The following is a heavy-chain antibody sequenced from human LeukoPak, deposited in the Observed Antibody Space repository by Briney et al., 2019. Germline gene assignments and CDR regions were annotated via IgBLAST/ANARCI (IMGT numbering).Heavy chain of an antibody. V-gene: IGHV4-39*01. Sequence: PSETLSLTCTVSGDSISTGSYYWGWIRQPPGKGLDWIGNIYYSGTTYYNPSLKSRVTISVDTSKNQFSLKLSSVTAADTAVYYCARLKEGLKDCSGGSCYPHLGYYYYYMDVWGKGTTVTISS. CDR1: GDSISTGSYY. D-gene: IGHD2-15*01. J-gene: IGHJ6*03. CDR2: IYYSGTT. CDR3: ARLKEGLKDCSGGSCYPHLGYYYYYMDV.